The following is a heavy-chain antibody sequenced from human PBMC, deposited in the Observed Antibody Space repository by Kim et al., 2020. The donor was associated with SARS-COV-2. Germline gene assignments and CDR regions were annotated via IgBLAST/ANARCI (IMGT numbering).Heavy chain of an antibody. CDR2: ISYDGSNK. J-gene: IGHJ2*01. D-gene: IGHD6-13*01. V-gene: IGHV3-30*03. CDR3: SGLAAAGIKGDLL. CDR1: GFTFSSYG. Sequence: GGSLRLSCAASGFTFSSYGMHWVRQAPGKGLEWVAVISYDGSNKYYADSVKGRFTISRDNSKNTLYLQMNSLRAEDTAVYYCSGLAAAGIKGDLLWGRGTLVTVSS.